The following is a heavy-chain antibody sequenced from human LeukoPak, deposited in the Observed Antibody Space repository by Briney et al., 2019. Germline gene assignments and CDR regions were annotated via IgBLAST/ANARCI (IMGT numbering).Heavy chain of an antibody. CDR2: IYPGDSDT. Sequence: GESLKISCKGSGYSFTSYWIGWVRQMPGKGLEWMGIIYPGDSDTRYSPSFQGQVTISADKSISTAYLQWSSLKASDTAMYYCARLSRPAAAGDRLYYFDYWGQGTLVTVSS. D-gene: IGHD6-13*01. J-gene: IGHJ4*02. V-gene: IGHV5-51*01. CDR1: GYSFTSYW. CDR3: ARLSRPAAAGDRLYYFDY.